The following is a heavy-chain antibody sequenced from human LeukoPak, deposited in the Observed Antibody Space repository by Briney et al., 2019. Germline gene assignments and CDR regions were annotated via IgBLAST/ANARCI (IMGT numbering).Heavy chain of an antibody. CDR1: GGSISSGGYY. D-gene: IGHD2-21*02. V-gene: IGHV4-39*07. CDR3: ARGHIVVVTARIDYFDY. CDR2: INHSGST. Sequence: PPETLSLTCIVSGGSISSGGYYWSWIRQPPGKGLEWIGEINHSGSTNYNPSLKSRATISVDTSKNQFSLKLSSVTAADTAVYYCARGHIVVVTARIDYFDYWGQGTLVTVSS. J-gene: IGHJ4*02.